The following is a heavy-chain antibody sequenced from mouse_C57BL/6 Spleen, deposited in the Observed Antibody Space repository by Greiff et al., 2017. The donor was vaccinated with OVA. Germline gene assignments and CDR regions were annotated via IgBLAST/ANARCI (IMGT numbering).Heavy chain of an antibody. J-gene: IGHJ4*01. Sequence: QVQLQQPGAELVMPGASVKLSCKASGYTFTSYWMHWVKQRPGQGLEWIGEIDPSDSYTNYNQKFKGKSTLTVDKSSSTAYMQLSSLKSEDSAVYYCAREGAYYYAMDYWGQGTSVTVSS. V-gene: IGHV1-69*01. CDR1: GYTFTSYW. CDR3: AREGAYYYAMDY. CDR2: IDPSDSYT.